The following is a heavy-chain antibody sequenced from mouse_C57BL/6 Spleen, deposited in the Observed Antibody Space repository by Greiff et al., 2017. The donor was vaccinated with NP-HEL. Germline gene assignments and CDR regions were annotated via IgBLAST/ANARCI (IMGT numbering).Heavy chain of an antibody. D-gene: IGHD4-1*01. Sequence: QVQLQQSGAELVKPGASVKLSCKASGYTFTSYWMQWVKQRPGQGLEWIGEIDPSDSYTNYNQKFKGKATLTVDTSSSTAYMQLSSLTSEDSAVYYCARSMTGTQLLDYWGQGTTLTVSS. CDR1: GYTFTSYW. CDR2: IDPSDSYT. V-gene: IGHV1-50*01. CDR3: ARSMTGTQLLDY. J-gene: IGHJ2*01.